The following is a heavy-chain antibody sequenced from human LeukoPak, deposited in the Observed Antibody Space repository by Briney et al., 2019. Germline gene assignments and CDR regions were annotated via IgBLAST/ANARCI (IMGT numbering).Heavy chain of an antibody. Sequence: GGSLRLSCAASGFTFSSYWMNWARQAPGKGLEWVASINHNGNVNYYVDSVKGRFTISRDNAKNSLYLQMSNLRAEDTAVYFCAREDGYCSGGNCYSYFDSWGQGTLVTVSS. V-gene: IGHV3-7*03. J-gene: IGHJ4*02. CDR1: GFTFSSYW. CDR2: INHNGNVN. D-gene: IGHD2-15*01. CDR3: AREDGYCSGGNCYSYFDS.